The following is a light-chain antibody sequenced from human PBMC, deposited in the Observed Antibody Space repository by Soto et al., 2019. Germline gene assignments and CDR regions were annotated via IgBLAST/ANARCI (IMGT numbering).Light chain of an antibody. CDR3: NSYAGSHTYV. CDR2: EVT. V-gene: IGLV2-8*01. CDR1: SSDVGGYNY. Sequence: QSALTQPPSASGSPGQSVTISCTGTSSDVGGYNYVSWYQQHPGKAPQLIIYEVTKRPSGVPDRFSGSKSGNTASLTVSGLQPEDEAEYYCNSYAGSHTYVFGTGTKVTVL. J-gene: IGLJ1*01.